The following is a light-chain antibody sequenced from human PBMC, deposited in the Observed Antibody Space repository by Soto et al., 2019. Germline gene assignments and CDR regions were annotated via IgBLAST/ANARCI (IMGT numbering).Light chain of an antibody. CDR3: NSYRTVSTYV. Sequence: QLVLTQPASVSGSPGQSITISCTGTSSDIGGYNFVSWYQHHPGKAPKLLIHDVSNRPSGVSSRFSGSKSGNTASLTISGLQAEDEADYYCNSYRTVSTYVFGTGTKLTVL. V-gene: IGLV2-14*03. CDR2: DVS. J-gene: IGLJ1*01. CDR1: SSDIGGYNF.